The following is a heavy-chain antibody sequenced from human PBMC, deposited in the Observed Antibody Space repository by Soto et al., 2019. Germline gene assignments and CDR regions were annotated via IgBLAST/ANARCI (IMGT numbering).Heavy chain of an antibody. D-gene: IGHD5-12*01. CDR1: GDSVSSNSAA. CDR2: TYYRSKWYN. V-gene: IGHV6-1*01. CDR3: ARAQVATTSPYFDY. J-gene: IGHJ4*02. Sequence: SQTLSLTCAISGDSVSSNSAAWNWVRQSPSRGLEWLGRTYYRSKWYNDYAVSVKSRITINPDTSKNQFSLQLNSVTPEDTAVYYCARAQVATTSPYFDYWGQGTLVTVSS.